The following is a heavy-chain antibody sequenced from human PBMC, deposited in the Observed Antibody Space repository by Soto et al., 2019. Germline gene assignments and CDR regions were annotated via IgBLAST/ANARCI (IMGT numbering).Heavy chain of an antibody. CDR3: AREGYQSGSGTYSPLRYYGMDV. V-gene: IGHV1-18*01. CDR2: ISDYNGKT. D-gene: IGHD3-10*01. Sequence: QVQLVQSGSEVKKPGALVKVSCKTSGYRFTDYGISWVRQAPGQGLEWMGWISDYNGKTNYAQKLRGRIFMITETSTRAAYMKLRSLSFDDTAVYFCAREGYQSGSGTYSPLRYYGMDVWGQGTTVTVSS. J-gene: IGHJ6*02. CDR1: GYRFTDYG.